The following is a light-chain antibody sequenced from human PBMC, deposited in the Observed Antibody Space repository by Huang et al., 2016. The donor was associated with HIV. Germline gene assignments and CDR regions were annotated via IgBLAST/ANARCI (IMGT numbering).Light chain of an antibody. CDR3: LQDYSYPRT. CDR1: QDVRND. V-gene: IGKV1-6*01. J-gene: IGKJ1*01. CDR2: AAS. Sequence: AIQMTQSPSSLSASLGDRVTITCRASQDVRNDLGWYRQKPGKAPKFLIYAASNLQNGVPSRFSGRGSGTFFTLTISSLQPEDFATYYCLQDYSYPRTFGQGTKVEVK.